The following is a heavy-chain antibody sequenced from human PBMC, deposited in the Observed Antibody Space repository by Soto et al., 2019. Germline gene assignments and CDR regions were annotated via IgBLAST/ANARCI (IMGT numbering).Heavy chain of an antibody. D-gene: IGHD6-19*01. Sequence: GGSLRLSCAASGFTFSSYEMNWVRQAPGKGLEWVSYISSSGSTIYYADSVKGRFTISRDNAKNSLYLQMNSLRAEDTAVYYCARDTVAGTPVYYYYGMDVWGQGTTVTVSS. CDR2: ISSSGSTI. CDR3: ARDTVAGTPVYYYYGMDV. CDR1: GFTFSSYE. J-gene: IGHJ6*02. V-gene: IGHV3-48*03.